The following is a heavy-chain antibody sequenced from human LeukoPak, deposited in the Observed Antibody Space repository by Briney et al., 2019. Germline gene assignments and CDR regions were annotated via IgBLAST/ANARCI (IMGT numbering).Heavy chain of an antibody. Sequence: GGSLRLSCAASGFTFSSYAMSWVRQAPGKGLEWVSAISGSGGSTYYADSVKGRFTISRDNSKNTLYLQMNSLRAEDTAVYYCAKGGLGYCSSTSCYRLAAFDIWGQGRMVTVSS. CDR1: GFTFSSYA. CDR2: ISGSGGST. V-gene: IGHV3-23*01. D-gene: IGHD2-2*01. J-gene: IGHJ3*02. CDR3: AKGGLGYCSSTSCYRLAAFDI.